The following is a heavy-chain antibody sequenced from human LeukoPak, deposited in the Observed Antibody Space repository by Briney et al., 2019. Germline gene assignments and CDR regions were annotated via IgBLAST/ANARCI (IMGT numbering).Heavy chain of an antibody. Sequence: GGSLRLSCAASGFTFSSYAMSWARQAPGKGLEWVSLITGSGGSTYYADSVKGRFTISRDNSKNTLWLQMNSLRADDTAVYYCAKERYYETSAYDYSFDYWGQGTLVTVSS. CDR1: GFTFSSYA. CDR2: ITGSGGST. J-gene: IGHJ4*02. CDR3: AKERYYETSAYDYSFDY. D-gene: IGHD3-22*01. V-gene: IGHV3-23*01.